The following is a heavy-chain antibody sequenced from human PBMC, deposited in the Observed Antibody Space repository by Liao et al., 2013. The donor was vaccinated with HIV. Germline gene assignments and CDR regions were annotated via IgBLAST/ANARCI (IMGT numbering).Heavy chain of an antibody. Sequence: QVQLQQWGAGLLKPSETLSLTCAVYGGSFSGYYWSWIRQPPGKGLEWIGYIYSSGNTYYNPSLKSRVSISIDTSRHQFSLKLSSVTAADTAVYFCARTKWDLLLLDIWGQGTLVTVSS. J-gene: IGHJ3*02. CDR2: IYSSGNT. V-gene: IGHV4-34*01. D-gene: IGHD1-26*01. CDR3: ARTKWDLLLLDI. CDR1: GGSFSGYY.